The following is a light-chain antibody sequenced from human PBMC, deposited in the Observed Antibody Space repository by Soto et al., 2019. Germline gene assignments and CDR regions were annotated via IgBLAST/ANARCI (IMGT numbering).Light chain of an antibody. CDR1: QSVSSSY. CDR2: GAS. Sequence: EIVLTQSPGTLSLSPGERATLSCRASQSVSSSYLAWCQQKPGQAPRLLIYGASSRATGIPDRFSGSGSGTDFTLTISRLESEDFAVYYCQQYGSSPKVTFGQGTRLEIK. V-gene: IGKV3-20*01. CDR3: QQYGSSPKVT. J-gene: IGKJ5*01.